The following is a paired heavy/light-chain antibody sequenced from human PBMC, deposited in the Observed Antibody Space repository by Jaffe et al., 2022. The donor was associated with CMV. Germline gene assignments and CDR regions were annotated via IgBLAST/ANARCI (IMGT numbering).Light chain of an antibody. Sequence: DIQLTQSPSFLSASVGDRVTITCRASQGISSYLAWYQQKPGKAPKLLIYAASTLQSGVPSRFSGSGSGTEFTLTISSLQPEDFATYYCQQLNSYPLTFGQGTRLEIK. CDR3: QQLNSYPLT. V-gene: IGKV1-9*01. J-gene: IGKJ5*01. CDR2: AAS. CDR1: QGISSY.
Heavy chain of an antibody. J-gene: IGHJ3*02. V-gene: IGHV3-33*08. CDR1: GFTFSSYG. CDR3: ARDLLERGTMIVVVSDDAFDI. CDR2: IWYDGSNK. Sequence: QVQLVESGGGVVQPGRSLRLSCAASGFTFSSYGMHWVRQAPGKGLEWVAVIWYDGSNKYYADSVKGRFTISRDNSKNTLYLQMNSLRAEDTAVYYCARDLLERGTMIVVVSDDAFDIWGQGTMVTVSS. D-gene: IGHD3-22*01.